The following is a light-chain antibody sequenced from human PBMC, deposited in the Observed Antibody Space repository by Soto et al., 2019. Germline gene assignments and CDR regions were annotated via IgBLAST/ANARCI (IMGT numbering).Light chain of an antibody. CDR1: QSVNAN. CDR3: QQYNTWLWT. V-gene: IGKV3-15*01. CDR2: GAS. J-gene: IGKJ1*01. Sequence: EVVMTQSPATLSVSPGERATLSCRASQSVNANLAWYQQKPGQAPRLLIHGASNRATGIPARFSGSGFGSEFILTISCLQSEDFAVYYCQQYNTWLWTFGQGTKVEI.